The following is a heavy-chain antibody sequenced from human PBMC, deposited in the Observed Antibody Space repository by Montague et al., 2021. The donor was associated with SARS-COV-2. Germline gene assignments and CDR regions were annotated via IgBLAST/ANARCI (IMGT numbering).Heavy chain of an antibody. Sequence: SETLSLTCAVYGGSLSGYYWSWIRQPPGEGLEWIAEISHSGSTSYNPSLKSRVTISVDTSKNQFSLKLSSVTAADTAVYYCARGGTVTTFYYYYYGMDVWGQGTTVTVSS. J-gene: IGHJ6*02. V-gene: IGHV4-34*01. CDR1: GGSLSGYY. CDR3: ARGGTVTTFYYYYYGMDV. CDR2: ISHSGST. D-gene: IGHD4-17*01.